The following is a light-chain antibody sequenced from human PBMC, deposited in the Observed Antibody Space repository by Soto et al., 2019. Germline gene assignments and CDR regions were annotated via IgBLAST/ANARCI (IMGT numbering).Light chain of an antibody. CDR1: KLGDKY. CDR3: QAWDSSTVV. Sequence: SYELTQPPSVSVSPGQTASITCSGDKLGDKYSSWYQQKPGQSPVLVIYQNSKRPSVIPERFSGSNSGNTATLTISGTQAMDEAAYYCQAWDSSTVVFGGGTKVTVL. J-gene: IGLJ2*01. V-gene: IGLV3-1*01. CDR2: QNS.